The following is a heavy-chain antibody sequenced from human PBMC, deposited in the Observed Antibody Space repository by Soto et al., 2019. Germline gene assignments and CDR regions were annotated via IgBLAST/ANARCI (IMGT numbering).Heavy chain of an antibody. CDR3: ARSYCSSTTCYYFDY. D-gene: IGHD2-2*01. CDR2: IDYSGRT. V-gene: IGHV4-59*11. Sequence: SETLSLTCTVSGGSISSHYWSWIRQTPGKGLEWIGYIDYSGRTNYNPSLKSRVSFSVDTSKNQFSLKLTSVTAADTAVYYCARSYCSSTTCYYFDYWGQGALVTVSS. CDR1: GGSISSHY. J-gene: IGHJ4*02.